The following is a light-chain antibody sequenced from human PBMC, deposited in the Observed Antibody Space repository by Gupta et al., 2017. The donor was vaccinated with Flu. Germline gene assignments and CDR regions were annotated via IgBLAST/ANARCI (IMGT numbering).Light chain of an antibody. CDR2: NAS. CDR1: QSVNVC. Sequence: MQMTQYPATLYASQGDRVTITCRASQSVNVCLAWYQQKPGKAPSLLIYNASILASGAPSRFSGSGSGTEFTLTISSLQPEDVATYYCQQYSSVSRTFGQGTKVDIK. V-gene: IGKV1-5*03. J-gene: IGKJ1*01. CDR3: QQYSSVSRT.